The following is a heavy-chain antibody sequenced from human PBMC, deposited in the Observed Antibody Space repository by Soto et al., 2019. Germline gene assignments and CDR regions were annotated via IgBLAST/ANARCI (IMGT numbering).Heavy chain of an antibody. D-gene: IGHD4-17*01. CDR3: ARDFSTTAPFDY. V-gene: IGHV3-30-3*01. CDR2: ISFDESSK. Sequence: PGGSLRLSCAASGFTFSTYTLHWVRQAPGKWLEWVAVISFDESSKFYADSVKGRFTISRDNSKNTLYLQMNSLRAEDTAVYYCARDFSTTAPFDYWGQGTLVTVSS. CDR1: GFTFSTYT. J-gene: IGHJ4*02.